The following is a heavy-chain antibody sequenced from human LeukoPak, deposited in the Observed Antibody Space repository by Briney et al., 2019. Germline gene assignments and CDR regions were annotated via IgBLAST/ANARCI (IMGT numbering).Heavy chain of an antibody. J-gene: IGHJ5*02. V-gene: IGHV3-66*01. Sequence: PGGSLRLSCAASGFTVSSNYMSWVRQAPEKGLEWVSVIYSGGSTYYADSVKGRFTISRDNSKNTLYLQMNSLRAEDTAVYYCARDLKLAVGAPDWFDPWGQGTLVTVSS. CDR2: IYSGGST. CDR3: ARDLKLAVGAPDWFDP. CDR1: GFTVSSNY. D-gene: IGHD1-26*01.